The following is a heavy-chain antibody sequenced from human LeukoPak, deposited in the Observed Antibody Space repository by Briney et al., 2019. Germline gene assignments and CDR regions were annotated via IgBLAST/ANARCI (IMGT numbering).Heavy chain of an antibody. CDR2: ISDDGRSK. CDR3: ARDGYFDY. J-gene: IGHJ4*02. CDR1: GFTFSSYS. V-gene: IGHV3-30*03. Sequence: PGGSLRLSCAASGFTFSSYSMNWVRQAPGKGLEWVGVISDDGRSKDYADSVKGRFTISRDNSKDTLYLQMNSLRAEDTAVYYCARDGYFDYWGQGTLVTVSS.